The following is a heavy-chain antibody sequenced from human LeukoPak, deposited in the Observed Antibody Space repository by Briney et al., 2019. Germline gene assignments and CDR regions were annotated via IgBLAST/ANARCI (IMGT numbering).Heavy chain of an antibody. CDR2: IYYSGST. CDR3: ARGGRDYYDSSGSRGTLFDY. D-gene: IGHD3-22*01. CDR1: GGSISSGDYY. J-gene: IGHJ4*02. V-gene: IGHV4-30-4*01. Sequence: SETLSLTCTVSGGSISSGDYYWSWIRQPPGKGLEWIGYIYYSGSTYYNPSLKSRVTISVDTSKNQFSLKLSSVTAADTAVYYCARGGRDYYDSSGSRGTLFDYWGQGTLVTVSS.